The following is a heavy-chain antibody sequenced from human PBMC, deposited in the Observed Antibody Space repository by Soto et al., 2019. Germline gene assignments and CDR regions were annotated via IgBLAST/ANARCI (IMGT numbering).Heavy chain of an antibody. D-gene: IGHD3-16*01. J-gene: IGHJ4*02. CDR1: GFIFSSDW. Sequence: EVQLVESGGGLLQPGGSLRLSCAASGFIFSSDWMHWVRQAPGKGLEWISRIDTDGSGTSYADSVKGRFTISRDNADNTVYLQMISLRVEDSAATYCVRARLGLEHSLDYWGQGILVTVSS. CDR3: VRARLGLEHSLDY. CDR2: IDTDGSGT. V-gene: IGHV3-74*01.